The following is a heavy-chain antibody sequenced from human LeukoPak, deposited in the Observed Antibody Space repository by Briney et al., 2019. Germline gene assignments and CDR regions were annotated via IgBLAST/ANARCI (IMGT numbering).Heavy chain of an antibody. V-gene: IGHV3-30*18. CDR3: AKDALRWMATIPHSDY. Sequence: GGSLRLSCAASGFTFSSYGMHWVRQAPGKGLEWVAVISYDGTNKYYADSVKGRFTISRDNSKNTLYLQMNNLRAEDTAVYYCAKDALRWMATIPHSDYWGQGTLVTVSS. J-gene: IGHJ4*02. D-gene: IGHD5-24*01. CDR2: ISYDGTNK. CDR1: GFTFSSYG.